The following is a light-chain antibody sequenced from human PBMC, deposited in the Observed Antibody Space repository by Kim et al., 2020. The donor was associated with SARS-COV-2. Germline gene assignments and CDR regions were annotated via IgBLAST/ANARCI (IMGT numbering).Light chain of an antibody. J-gene: IGLJ2*01. V-gene: IGLV3-27*01. CDR3: YSAADNNLV. Sequence: SVSPGQTARITWSGYVLAKKYARWFQQKPGQAPVLVIYKDSERPSGIPERFSGSSSGTTVTLTISGAQVEDEADYYCYSAADNNLVFGGGTQLTVL. CDR2: KDS. CDR1: VLAKKY.